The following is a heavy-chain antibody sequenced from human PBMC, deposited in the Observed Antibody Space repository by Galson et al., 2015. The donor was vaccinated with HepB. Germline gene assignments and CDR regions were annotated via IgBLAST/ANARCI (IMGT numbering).Heavy chain of an antibody. Sequence: SLRLSCAASGFPFSNYAMHWVRQAPGKGLEWVAVISSDVNSAFYADSVKGRFTISRDNAKNSLYLQMNSLRAEDTAMYYCARDVAFYFDYWGQGTLVTVSS. J-gene: IGHJ4*02. CDR1: GFPFSNYA. CDR3: ARDVAFYFDY. CDR2: ISSDVNSA. V-gene: IGHV3-30*04.